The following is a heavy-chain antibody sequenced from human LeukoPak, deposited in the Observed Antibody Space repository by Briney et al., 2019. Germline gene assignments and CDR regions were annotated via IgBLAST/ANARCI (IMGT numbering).Heavy chain of an antibody. V-gene: IGHV3-23*01. J-gene: IGHJ4*02. D-gene: IGHD6-6*01. CDR3: TSRKEYSTSSVYY. Sequence: GGSLRLSCAASGFAFTNYVMTWVRQAPGKGLEWISTISVSGATTYYADSVQGRFTISRDNSKNTLSLRMNNLRAEDSAIYYCTSRKEYSTSSVYYWGQGTLVTVSS. CDR2: ISVSGATT. CDR1: GFAFTNYV.